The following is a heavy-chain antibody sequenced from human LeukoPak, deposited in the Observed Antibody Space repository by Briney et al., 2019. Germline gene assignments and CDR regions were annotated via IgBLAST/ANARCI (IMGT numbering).Heavy chain of an antibody. CDR2: IYYSGDT. CDR3: ARVGYLPDYFFDY. V-gene: IGHV4-59*12. J-gene: IGHJ4*02. D-gene: IGHD1-1*01. CDR1: DGAIAGYS. Sequence: PSETLSLTCTVSDGAIAGYSWSWIRQAPGKGLEWIGYIYYSGDTNYNPSLKSRVTMSVDTSKNQFSLKLSSVTAADTAVYYCARVGYLPDYFFDYWGQGTLVTVSS.